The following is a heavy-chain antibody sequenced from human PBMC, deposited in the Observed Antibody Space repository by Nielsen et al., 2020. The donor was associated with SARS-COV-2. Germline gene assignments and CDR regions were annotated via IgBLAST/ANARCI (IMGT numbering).Heavy chain of an antibody. CDR2: IYHGGTI. CDR3: ARMIGYSTSSDH. D-gene: IGHD6-6*01. J-gene: IGHJ4*02. Sequence: SETLSLTCGVFGDSITSLTWWSWVRQPPGQGLEWIGQIYHGGTINYKPSLRSRVAITVDKPNNQFSLKLTSVTAADTAVYYCARMIGYSTSSDHWGQGTLVTVAS. CDR1: GDSITSLTW. V-gene: IGHV4-4*02.